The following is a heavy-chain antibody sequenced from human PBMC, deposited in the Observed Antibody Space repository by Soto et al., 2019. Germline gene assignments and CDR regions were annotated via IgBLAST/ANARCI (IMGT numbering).Heavy chain of an antibody. CDR2: IYHSGST. CDR1: GGSISSGGYS. CDR3: ARAMATVTTFDP. V-gene: IGHV4-30-2*01. Sequence: QLQLQESGSGLVKPSQTLSLTCAVSGGSISSGGYSWIWIRQPPGKGLEWIGYIYHSGSTCYNPSLRSRVPISEDRSKNQFSLKLRSVPAADTAVYYWARAMATVTTFDPWGQGTLVTVPS. J-gene: IGHJ5*02. D-gene: IGHD4-17*01.